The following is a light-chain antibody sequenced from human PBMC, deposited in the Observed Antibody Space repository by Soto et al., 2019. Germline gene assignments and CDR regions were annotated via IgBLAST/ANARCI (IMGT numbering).Light chain of an antibody. CDR1: SSNIGADYD. V-gene: IGLV1-40*01. CDR3: QSYDNSLSGYVV. J-gene: IGLJ2*01. Sequence: QAVVTQPPSVSGAPGQRVTISCTGSSSNIGADYDVHWYQQLLGAAPKLLIYDNTNRPSGVPDRFSGSKSGTSASLAITGLQAEDEADYYCQSYDNSLSGYVVFGGGTQLTVL. CDR2: DNT.